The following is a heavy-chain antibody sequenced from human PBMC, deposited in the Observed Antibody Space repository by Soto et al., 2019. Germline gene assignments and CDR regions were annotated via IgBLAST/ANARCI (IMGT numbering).Heavy chain of an antibody. CDR1: GDSVSSVYW. CDR3: ARGCSSCLIGLDV. CDR2: IFHSGSA. Sequence: SETLPLTCAVTGDSVSSVYWWSWVRQSPGKGLEWIGEIFHSGSATYNPSLKSRVNISLDKSKNHFSLNLDSVTAADTAVYFCARGCSSCLIGLDVWGPGTMVTVS. V-gene: IGHV4-4*02. D-gene: IGHD2-15*01. J-gene: IGHJ3*01.